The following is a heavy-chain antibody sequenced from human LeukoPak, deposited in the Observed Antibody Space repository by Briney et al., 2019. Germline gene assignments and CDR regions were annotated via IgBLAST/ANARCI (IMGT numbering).Heavy chain of an antibody. CDR2: IKFDGSEI. CDR3: TRDLNHDSSG. D-gene: IGHD3-22*01. Sequence: GGSLRLSCAASGFSLSDYWMTWVRQAPGKGLECVGNIKFDGSEIYYLDSVRGRFSISRDNAKNSLYLQMNRLRVEDTDVYDCTRDLNHDSSGWGQGTLVTVSS. J-gene: IGHJ4*02. V-gene: IGHV3-7*01. CDR1: GFSLSDYW.